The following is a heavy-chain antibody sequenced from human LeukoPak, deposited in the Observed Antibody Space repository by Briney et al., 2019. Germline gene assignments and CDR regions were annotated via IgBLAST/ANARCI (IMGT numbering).Heavy chain of an antibody. CDR1: GGTFISYA. V-gene: IGHV1-69*13. D-gene: IGHD1/OR15-1a*01. J-gene: IGHJ4*02. CDR3: ARAIDDGYGTCFDY. Sequence: GASVKVSCKASGGTFISYAISWVRQAPGQGLEWMGGIIPIFGTANYAQKFQGRVTITADESTSTAYMELSSLRSEDTAVYYCARAIDDGYGTCFDYWGQGTLVTVSS. CDR2: IIPIFGTA.